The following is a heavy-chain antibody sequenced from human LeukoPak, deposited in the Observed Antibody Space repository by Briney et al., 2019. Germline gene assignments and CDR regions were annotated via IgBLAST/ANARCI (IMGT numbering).Heavy chain of an antibody. CDR2: ISGSGGST. CDR3: APWPAGSGYCSGGSCPRDYYYYGMDV. Sequence: GGSLRLSCAASGFTFDDYAMSWVRQAPGKGLEWVSAISGSGGSTYYADSVKGRFTISRDNSKNTLYLQMNSLRAEDTAVYYCAPWPAGSGYCSGGSCPRDYYYYGMDVWGQGTTVTVSS. CDR1: GFTFDDYA. J-gene: IGHJ6*02. V-gene: IGHV3-23*01. D-gene: IGHD2-15*01.